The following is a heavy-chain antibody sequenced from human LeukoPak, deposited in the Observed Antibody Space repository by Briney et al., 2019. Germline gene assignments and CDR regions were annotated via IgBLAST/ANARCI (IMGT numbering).Heavy chain of an antibody. J-gene: IGHJ4*02. D-gene: IGHD2-2*01. V-gene: IGHV5-51*01. Sequence: GESLKISCKGSGYSFTSYWIGWVRQMPGKGLEWMGIIYPGDSDTRYSPSFQGQVTMSADKSINTAYLQWSSLKASDTAMYYCAKRQGCSSTSCPPDSWGQGTLVTVSS. CDR2: IYPGDSDT. CDR1: GYSFTSYW. CDR3: AKRQGCSSTSCPPDS.